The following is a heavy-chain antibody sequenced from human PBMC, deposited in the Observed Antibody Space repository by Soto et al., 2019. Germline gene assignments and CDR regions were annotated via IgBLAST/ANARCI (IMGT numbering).Heavy chain of an antibody. V-gene: IGHV3-23*01. CDR3: AKGPEYDILTGCDY. D-gene: IGHD3-9*01. CDR1: GFTFSLSA. CDR2: LSGGGSTT. Sequence: VQLLESGGGFVQPGESLRLSCAASGFTFSLSAMSWVRQAPGRGLDWVSSLSGGGSTTDYADSVKGRFTISRDNSKNTVHLRMNSLRAEDTAVYYCAKGPEYDILTGCDYWGQGALVTVSS. J-gene: IGHJ4*02.